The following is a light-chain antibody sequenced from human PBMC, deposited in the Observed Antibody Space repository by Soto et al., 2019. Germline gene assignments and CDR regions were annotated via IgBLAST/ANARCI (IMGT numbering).Light chain of an antibody. CDR3: QQYNSYWT. J-gene: IGKJ1*01. Sequence: DIQMTQSPSTLSASVGDRVTITCRASQSISSWLAWYQQKPGKAPKLLIYKASSLESGVPSRVSGSGSGTEFTLTISSLQPDDFATYYCQQYNSYWTFGQGTQVEIK. CDR1: QSISSW. V-gene: IGKV1-5*03. CDR2: KAS.